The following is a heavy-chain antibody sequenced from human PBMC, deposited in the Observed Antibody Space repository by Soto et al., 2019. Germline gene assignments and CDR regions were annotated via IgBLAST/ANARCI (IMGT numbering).Heavy chain of an antibody. V-gene: IGHV4-4*02. J-gene: IGHJ4*02. CDR1: GGSISSNNW. CDR3: AKLDGGGY. Sequence: QVKLQESGPGLVTPSGTLSLTCAVSGGSISSNNWWSWVRQPPGKGLEWIGEIYHDGNTHYNPSLKSRVTISVDKSKIHFALILSSLAAADTAVYYCAKLDGGGYWGQGTLVTVSS. CDR2: IYHDGNT. D-gene: IGHD1-1*01.